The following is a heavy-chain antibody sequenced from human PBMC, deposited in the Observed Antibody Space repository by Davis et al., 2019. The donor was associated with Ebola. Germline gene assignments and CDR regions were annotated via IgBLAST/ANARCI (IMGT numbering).Heavy chain of an antibody. Sequence: GESLKISCAASGFTFSDYYMSWIRQAPGKGLEWVSYISSSGSTIYYADSVKGRFTISRDNAKNSLYLQMNSLRAEDTAVYYCARAYGSSWYDYWGQGTLVTVSS. CDR1: GFTFSDYY. D-gene: IGHD6-13*01. V-gene: IGHV3-11*01. J-gene: IGHJ4*02. CDR3: ARAYGSSWYDY. CDR2: ISSSGSTI.